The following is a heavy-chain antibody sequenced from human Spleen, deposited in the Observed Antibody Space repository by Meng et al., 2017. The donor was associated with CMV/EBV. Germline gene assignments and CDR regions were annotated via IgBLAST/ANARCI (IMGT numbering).Heavy chain of an antibody. CDR1: GDSISRSSYY. Sequence: SETLSLTCNVSGDSISRSSYYWGWIRQPPGKGLEWIGSISHKGRIYYYYNPSLKSRLTISIDTSKNHFSLKLRSVTNAYTAVYFCARGVPYSGAHWFDPWGQGTLVTVSS. D-gene: IGHD6-25*01. V-gene: IGHV4-39*07. J-gene: IGHJ5*02. CDR2: ISHKGRIYY. CDR3: ARGVPYSGAHWFDP.